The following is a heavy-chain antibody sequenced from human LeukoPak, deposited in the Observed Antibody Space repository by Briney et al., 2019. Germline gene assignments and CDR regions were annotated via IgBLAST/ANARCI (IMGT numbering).Heavy chain of an antibody. J-gene: IGHJ5*02. CDR3: ARHGDLLSPFQT. V-gene: IGHV4-39*01. D-gene: IGHD2-21*02. Sequence: SETLSLTCTVSGGSIISRYYWGWIRQPPGKGLEWIGTINYSGSTYYNPSLKSRVTISVDTSKNQISLKLNSVTAADTAMYYCARHGDLLSPFQTWGQGTLVTVSS. CDR1: GGSIISRYY. CDR2: INYSGST.